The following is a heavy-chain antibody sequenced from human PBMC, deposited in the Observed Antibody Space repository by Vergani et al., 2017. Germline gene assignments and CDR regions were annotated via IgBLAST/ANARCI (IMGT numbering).Heavy chain of an antibody. CDR1: GYTFTSYD. V-gene: IGHV1-8*01. D-gene: IGHD3-3*01. J-gene: IGHJ3*02. CDR2: MNPNSGNT. Sequence: QVQLVQSGAEVKKPGASVKVSCKASGYTFTSYDINWMRQATGQGLEWMGWMNPNSGNTGYAQKFQGRVTMTRNTSISTAYMELSSLRSEDTAVYYCARAYYDFWSGYYNAFDIWGQGTMVTVSS. CDR3: ARAYYDFWSGYYNAFDI.